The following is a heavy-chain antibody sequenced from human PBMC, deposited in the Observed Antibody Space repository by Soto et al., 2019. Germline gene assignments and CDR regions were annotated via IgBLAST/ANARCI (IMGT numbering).Heavy chain of an antibody. CDR3: ARGIATGQLDH. D-gene: IGHD2-15*01. J-gene: IGHJ5*02. CDR1: GYTFTSYG. Sequence: GXSVKVSCKASGYTFTSYGISWVRQAPGQGLEWMGWISAYNGNTKSSQKFQDRVIITRDTSASTAYMDLSSLRSEDTAVYYCARGIATGQLDHWGQGTLVTVSS. V-gene: IGHV1-18*01. CDR2: ISAYNGNT.